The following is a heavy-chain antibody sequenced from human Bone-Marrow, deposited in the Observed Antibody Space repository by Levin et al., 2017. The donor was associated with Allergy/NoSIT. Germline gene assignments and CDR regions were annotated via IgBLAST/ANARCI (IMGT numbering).Heavy chain of an antibody. D-gene: IGHD2-2*01. V-gene: IGHV4-59*01. CDR2: IYYSGST. CDR3: ARVLGDIVVVPAAMSFGETWRNWFDP. CDR1: GGSISSYY. Sequence: SQTLSLTCTVSGGSISSYYWSWIRQPPGKGLEWIGYIYYSGSTNYNPSLKSRVTISVDTSKNQFSLKLSSVTAADTAVYYCARVLGDIVVVPAAMSFGETWRNWFDPWGQGTLVTVSS. J-gene: IGHJ5*02.